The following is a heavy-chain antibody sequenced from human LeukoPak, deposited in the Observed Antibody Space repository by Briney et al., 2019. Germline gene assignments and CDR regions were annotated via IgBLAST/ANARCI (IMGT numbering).Heavy chain of an antibody. D-gene: IGHD6-19*01. J-gene: IGHJ4*02. V-gene: IGHV3-23*01. CDR2: ISGSGGTT. CDR3: AKRDSSGSLPRLFDY. Sequence: PGGSLRLSCAASGFTFSSYAMSWVRQAPGKGLEWVSYISGSGGTTSYADSVKGRVTISGDNSKNTLYLQMNSLRAEDTAVYYCAKRDSSGSLPRLFDYWGQGTLVTVSS. CDR1: GFTFSSYA.